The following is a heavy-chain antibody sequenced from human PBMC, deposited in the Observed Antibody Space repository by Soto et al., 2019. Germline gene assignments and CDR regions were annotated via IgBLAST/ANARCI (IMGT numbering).Heavy chain of an antibody. V-gene: IGHV3-23*01. J-gene: IGHJ5*02. CDR1: GLTLRSYA. Sequence: PXGSLRLSCAGSGLTLRSYAMTWIRQTPEKGLEWVSTISGRSAVPIYADSVNGRFTVSRDNSKNTLYLQMNSLRPDDTAIYYCAKGGPFTGGFDPWGQGTLVTVSS. D-gene: IGHD3-16*01. CDR2: ISGRSAVP. CDR3: AKGGPFTGGFDP.